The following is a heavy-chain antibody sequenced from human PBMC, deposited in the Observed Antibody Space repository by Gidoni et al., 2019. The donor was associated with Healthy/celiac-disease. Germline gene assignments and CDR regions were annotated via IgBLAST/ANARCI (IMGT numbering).Heavy chain of an antibody. CDR2: SSWNSGSI. J-gene: IGHJ4*02. CDR3: AKANIAAAGGSFDY. V-gene: IGHV3-9*01. D-gene: IGHD6-13*01. Sequence: EVQLVESGGGLVQPGRSLRLSCAASGFTFDDYAMHWVRQAPGKGLEWVSGSSWNSGSIGYADSVKGRFTISRDNAKNSLYLQMNSLRAEDTALYYCAKANIAAAGGSFDYWGQGTLVTVSS. CDR1: GFTFDDYA.